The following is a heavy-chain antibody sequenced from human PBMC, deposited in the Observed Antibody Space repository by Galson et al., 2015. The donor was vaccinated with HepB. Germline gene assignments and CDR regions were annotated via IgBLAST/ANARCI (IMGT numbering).Heavy chain of an antibody. J-gene: IGHJ3*02. CDR3: ARDPWWTYGGNSDTAFDI. D-gene: IGHD4-23*01. CDR1: GYSFTSYG. CDR2: STAYNGNT. V-gene: IGHV1-18*01. Sequence: SVKVSCKASGYSFTSYGISWVRQAPGQGLEWMGWSTAYNGNTKYAQRLQGRVTMTTDTSTNTAYMELRSPRSDDTAVYYCARDPWWTYGGNSDTAFDIWGHGTMVTVSS.